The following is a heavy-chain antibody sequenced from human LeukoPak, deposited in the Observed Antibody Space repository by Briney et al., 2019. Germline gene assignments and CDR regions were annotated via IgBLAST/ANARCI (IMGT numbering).Heavy chain of an antibody. J-gene: IGHJ3*02. V-gene: IGHV1-2*02. CDR3: ARGIEVAGLDAFDI. CDR2: MNPDSGGT. D-gene: IGHD6-19*01. Sequence: GASVKVSCKASGYTFTGYYMHWVRQAPGQGLEWMGWMNPDSGGTNYAQKFQGRVTMTRDTSISAATMELSRLRSDDTAVYYCARGIEVAGLDAFDIWGQGTMVTVSS. CDR1: GYTFTGYY.